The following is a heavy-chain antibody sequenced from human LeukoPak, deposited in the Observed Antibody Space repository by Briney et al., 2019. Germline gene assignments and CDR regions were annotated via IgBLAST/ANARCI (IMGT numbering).Heavy chain of an antibody. CDR1: GFTFNNYG. D-gene: IGHD3-10*01. Sequence: PGRSLRLSCAASGFTFNNYGMHWVRQAPGKGLEWVAVIWYDGSNKYYADSVKGRFTISRDNPKNTLYLQMNSLRAEDTAVYYCARDQHYGSGSPDAFDIWGQGTMVTVSS. CDR2: IWYDGSNK. J-gene: IGHJ3*02. V-gene: IGHV3-33*08. CDR3: ARDQHYGSGSPDAFDI.